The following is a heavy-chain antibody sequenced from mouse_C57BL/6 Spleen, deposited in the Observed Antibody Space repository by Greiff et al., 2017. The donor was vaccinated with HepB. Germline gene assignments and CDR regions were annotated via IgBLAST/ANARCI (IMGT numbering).Heavy chain of an antibody. V-gene: IGHV5-16*01. J-gene: IGHJ2*01. CDR1: GFTFSDYY. D-gene: IGHD2-3*01. CDR2: INYDGSST. CDR3: ARDQDGYYDY. Sequence: EVQLVESEGGLVQPGSSMKLSCTASGFTFSDYYMAWVRQVPEKCLEWVANINYDGSSTYYLDSLKSRFIISRDNAKNILYLQMSSLKSEDTATYYCARDQDGYYDYWGQGTTLTVSS.